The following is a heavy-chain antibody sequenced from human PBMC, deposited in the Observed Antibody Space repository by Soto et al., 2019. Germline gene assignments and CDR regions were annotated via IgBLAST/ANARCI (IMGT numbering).Heavy chain of an antibody. J-gene: IGHJ4*02. D-gene: IGHD4-4*01. CDR2: ISSSGYT. V-gene: IGHV3-23*01. CDR3: AKDLIDYSNSYFDY. Sequence: LRLSCATSGFSFSNYAMSWVRQAPGKGLEWVAGISSSGYTYYVDSLKGRFTISRDNSKNSLYLRMNSLRAEDTAVYYCAKDLIDYSNSYFDYWGQGTLVTVSS. CDR1: GFSFSNYA.